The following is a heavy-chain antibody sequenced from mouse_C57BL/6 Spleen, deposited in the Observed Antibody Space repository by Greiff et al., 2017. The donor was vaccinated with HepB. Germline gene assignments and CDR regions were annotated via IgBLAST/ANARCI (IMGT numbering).Heavy chain of an antibody. CDR2: IDPSDSET. Sequence: VKLQQPGAELVRPGSSVKLSCKASGYTFTSYWMHWVKQRPIQGLEWIGNIDPSDSETHYNQKFKDKATLTVDKSSSTAYMQLSSLTSEDSAVYYCARTNWDVYYFDYWGQGTTLTVSS. D-gene: IGHD4-1*01. J-gene: IGHJ2*01. V-gene: IGHV1-52*01. CDR3: ARTNWDVYYFDY. CDR1: GYTFTSYW.